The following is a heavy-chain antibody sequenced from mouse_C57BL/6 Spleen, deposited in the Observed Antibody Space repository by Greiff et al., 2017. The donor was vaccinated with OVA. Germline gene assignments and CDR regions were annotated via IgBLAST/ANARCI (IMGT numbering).Heavy chain of an antibody. V-gene: IGHV1-76*01. D-gene: IGHD2-5*01. J-gene: IGHJ2*01. CDR3: ARSVYYSNYVDY. Sequence: VQLQESGAELVRPGASVKLSCKASGYTFTDYYINWVKQRPGQGLEWIARIYPGSGNTYYTEKFKGKATLTAEKSSSTAYLQLSSLTSEDSAVYFCARSVYYSNYVDYWGQGTTLTVSS. CDR2: IYPGSGNT. CDR1: GYTFTDYY.